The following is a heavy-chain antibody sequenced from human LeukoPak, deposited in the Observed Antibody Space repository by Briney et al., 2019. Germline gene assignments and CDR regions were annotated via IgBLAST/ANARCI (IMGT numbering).Heavy chain of an antibody. CDR3: ARGGCSSTNCYGNWFDP. D-gene: IGHD2-2*01. J-gene: IGHJ5*02. Sequence: PGGSLRLSRAASGFTFSSYWMSWVRQAPSKGLEWVAVISYDESNKYYADSVKGRFTISRDNSKNTLYLQMNSLRSEDTAVYYCARGGCSSTNCYGNWFDPWGQGTLVTVSS. CDR2: ISYDESNK. V-gene: IGHV3-30-3*01. CDR1: GFTFSSYW.